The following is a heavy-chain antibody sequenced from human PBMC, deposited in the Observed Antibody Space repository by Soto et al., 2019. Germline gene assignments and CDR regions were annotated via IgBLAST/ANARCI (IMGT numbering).Heavy chain of an antibody. D-gene: IGHD3-10*01. CDR2: INPDGSET. CDR3: ARDRERIIMVRRISLGAMDV. V-gene: IGHV3-7*03. CDR1: GFTLSYYW. J-gene: IGHJ6*02. Sequence: EEQLVESGGDLVQPGGSLRLSCAASGFTLSYYWMTWVRQAPEKGLEWVANINPDGSETFYADSLKGRLTISRDNSKNSLSLHMDSLRAEDTAVYYCARDRERIIMVRRISLGAMDVWGQGATVAVSS.